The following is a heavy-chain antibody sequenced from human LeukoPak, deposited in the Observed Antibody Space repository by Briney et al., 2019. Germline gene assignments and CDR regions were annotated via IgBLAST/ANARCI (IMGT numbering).Heavy chain of an antibody. CDR1: GYTFTSYY. CDR3: ARDGNFDWLLWNYYYYMDV. J-gene: IGHJ6*03. Sequence: GASVKVSCKASGYTFTSYYMHWVRQAPGQGLEWMGIINPSGGSTSYAQKFQGRVTMTRDMSTSTDYMELSSLRSEDTAVYYCARDGNFDWLLWNYYYYMDVWGKGTTVTVSS. CDR2: INPSGGST. D-gene: IGHD3-9*01. V-gene: IGHV1-46*01.